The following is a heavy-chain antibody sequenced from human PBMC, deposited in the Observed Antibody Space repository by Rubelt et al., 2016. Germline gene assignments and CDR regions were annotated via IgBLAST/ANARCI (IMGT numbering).Heavy chain of an antibody. CDR2: IIPIFGTA. CDR3: ARAYYDSSGPDY. V-gene: IGHV1-69*01. CDR1: GGTFSSYA. Sequence: QVQLVQSGAEVKKPGSSVKVSCKASGGTFSSYAISWVRQAPGQGLEWMGGIIPIFGTANYAKRFQGRVTITADESTSTAYMELRSLRSDDTAVYYCARAYYDSSGPDYWGQGTLVTVSS. D-gene: IGHD3-22*01. J-gene: IGHJ4*02.